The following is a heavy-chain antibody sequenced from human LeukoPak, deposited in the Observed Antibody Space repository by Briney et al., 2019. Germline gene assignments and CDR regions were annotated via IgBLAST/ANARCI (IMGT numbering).Heavy chain of an antibody. Sequence: PGGSLRLSCAASGFTFSSHWVTWVRQAPGKGLEWVANIMKDGSVIHYVDSVKGRFTVSRDNARDSLYLQMNSLRVEDTAVYYCARLYLDSSIYDFWGQGTLVTVSS. CDR3: ARLYLDSSIYDF. J-gene: IGHJ4*02. V-gene: IGHV3-7*01. CDR1: GFTFSSHW. D-gene: IGHD2-21*01. CDR2: IMKDGSVI.